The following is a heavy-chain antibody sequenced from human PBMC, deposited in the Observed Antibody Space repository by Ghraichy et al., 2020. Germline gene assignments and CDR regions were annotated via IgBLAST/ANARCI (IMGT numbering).Heavy chain of an antibody. V-gene: IGHV3-7*01. CDR3: ARDAAYYDFWSGYYDYYYYMDV. J-gene: IGHJ6*03. CDR2: IKEDGSEK. D-gene: IGHD3-3*01. Sequence: GGSLRLSCAASGFTFSSYWMSWVRQAPGKGLEWVANIKEDGSEKYYVDSVKGRFTISRDNAKNSLYLQMNSLRAEDTAVYYCARDAAYYDFWSGYYDYYYYMDVWGKGTTVTVSS. CDR1: GFTFSSYW.